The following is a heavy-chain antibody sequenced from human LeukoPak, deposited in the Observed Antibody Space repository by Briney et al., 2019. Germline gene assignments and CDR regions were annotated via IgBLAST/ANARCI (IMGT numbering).Heavy chain of an antibody. CDR3: VKRGYDTRGYYGYFDY. V-gene: IGHV3-23*01. J-gene: IGHJ4*02. CDR1: GFTFSTYA. Sequence: GGSLRLSCAASGFTFSTYAMSWVRQAPGKGLEWVSVISGSGGSTYYADSVEGRFTISRDNSKNTLYLQMHSLRVEDTATYCCVKRGYDTRGYYGYFDYWGQGTLVAVSS. CDR2: ISGSGGST. D-gene: IGHD3-22*01.